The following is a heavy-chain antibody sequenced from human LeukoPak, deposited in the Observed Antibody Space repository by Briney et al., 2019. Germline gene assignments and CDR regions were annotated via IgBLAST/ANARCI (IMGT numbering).Heavy chain of an antibody. CDR3: AGELRYGSGRVIRTKAGFDP. CDR1: GYTFTSYD. V-gene: IGHV1-8*01. Sequence: ASVKVSCKASGYTFTSYDINWVRQATGQGLEWMGWMNPNSGNTGYAQKFQGRVTMTRNTSMSTAYMELSSLRSEDTAIYYCAGELRYGSGRVIRTKAGFDPWGQGTLVTVSS. CDR2: MNPNSGNT. D-gene: IGHD3-10*01. J-gene: IGHJ5*02.